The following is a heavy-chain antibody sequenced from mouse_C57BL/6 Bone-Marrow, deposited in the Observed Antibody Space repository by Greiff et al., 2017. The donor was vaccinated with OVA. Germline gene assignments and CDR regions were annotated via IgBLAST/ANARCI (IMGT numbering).Heavy chain of an antibody. V-gene: IGHV1-9*01. D-gene: IGHD1-1*01. CDR3: ARFILLRYPWFAY. CDR2: ILPGSGGT. Sequence: VQLQQSGAELMKPGASVKLSCKATGYTFTGYWIEWVKQRPGHGLEWIGEILPGSGGTNYNEKFKGKATFTADTASNTAYMQLSSLTTEDSAIYYCARFILLRYPWFAYWGQGTLVTVSA. CDR1: GYTFTGYW. J-gene: IGHJ3*01.